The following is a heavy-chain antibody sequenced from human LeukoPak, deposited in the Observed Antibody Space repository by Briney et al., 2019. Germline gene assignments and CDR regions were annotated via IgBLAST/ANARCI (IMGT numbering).Heavy chain of an antibody. CDR3: AKGGHDFNPLYN. V-gene: IGHV3-23*01. Sequence: GGSLRLACTVSGFTFSTSPMAWVRQAPGKGLEWVSSIHAGGKDPFCADSVKGRCTISRDNSKNILFLQLNSLRVEDTAIYFCAKGGHDFNPLYNWGQGTLVTVSS. CDR1: GFTFSTSP. CDR2: IHAGGKDP. J-gene: IGHJ4*02. D-gene: IGHD3/OR15-3a*01.